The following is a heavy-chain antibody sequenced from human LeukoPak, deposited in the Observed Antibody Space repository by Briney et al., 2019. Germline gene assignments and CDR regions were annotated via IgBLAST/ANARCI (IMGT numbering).Heavy chain of an antibody. CDR1: GGTFSSYA. CDR3: ASGVFGGDYFDY. Sequence: ASVKVSCKASGGTFSSYAISWVRQAPGQGLEWMGGIIPIFGTANYAQKFQGRVTITADESTSTAYMELSSLRSEDTAVYYCASGVFGGDYFDYWGQGTLVTVSS. V-gene: IGHV1-69*13. J-gene: IGHJ4*02. D-gene: IGHD3-3*01. CDR2: IIPIFGTA.